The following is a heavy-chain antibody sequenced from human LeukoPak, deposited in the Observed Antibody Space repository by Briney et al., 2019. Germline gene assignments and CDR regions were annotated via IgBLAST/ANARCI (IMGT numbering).Heavy chain of an antibody. CDR2: MNPNSGNT. CDR3: ARGRTYGSGSYWVRYCYYYMDV. J-gene: IGHJ6*03. Sequence: GASVKVSCKASGYTFTSYDINWVRQATGQGLEWMGWMNPNSGNTGYAQKFQGRVTITRNTSISTAYMELSSLRSEDTAVYYCARGRTYGSGSYWVRYCYYYMDVWGKGTTVTVSS. V-gene: IGHV1-8*03. D-gene: IGHD3-10*01. CDR1: GYTFTSYD.